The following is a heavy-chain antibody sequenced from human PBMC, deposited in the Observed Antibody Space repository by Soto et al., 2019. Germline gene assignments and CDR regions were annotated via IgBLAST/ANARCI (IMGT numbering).Heavy chain of an antibody. D-gene: IGHD3-10*01. Sequence: SETLSLTCTVSGGSISSSSYYWGWIRQPPGKGLEWIGSIYYSGSTYYNPSLKSRVTISIDTSKNQFSLKLSSVTAADTAVYYCAREAGDDYYGSGSYYDYYYGMDVWGQGTTVTVSS. V-gene: IGHV4-39*02. CDR2: IYYSGST. CDR1: GGSISSSSYY. J-gene: IGHJ6*02. CDR3: AREAGDDYYGSGSYYDYYYGMDV.